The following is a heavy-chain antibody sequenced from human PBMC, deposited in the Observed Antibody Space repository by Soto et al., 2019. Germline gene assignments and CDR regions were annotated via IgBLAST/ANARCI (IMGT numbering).Heavy chain of an antibody. V-gene: IGHV3-33*01. D-gene: IGHD5-12*01. Sequence: QTGGSLRLSCAASGFTFSSYGMHWVRQAPGKGLEWVAVIWYDGSNKYYADSVKGRFTISRDNSKNTLYLQMNSLRAEDTAVYYCARDHDIDSGDQKGGMDVWGQGTTVTVSS. CDR2: IWYDGSNK. CDR3: ARDHDIDSGDQKGGMDV. J-gene: IGHJ6*02. CDR1: GFTFSSYG.